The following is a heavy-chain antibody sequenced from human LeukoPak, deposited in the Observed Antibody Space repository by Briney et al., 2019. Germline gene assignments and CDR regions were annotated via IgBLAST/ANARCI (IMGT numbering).Heavy chain of an antibody. Sequence: ASLKVSCKASGYTFTSYDINWVRQATGQGLEWMGWMNPNSGNTGYAQKFQGRVTMTRNTSIRTAYMELSSLRSEYTAVYYCARGPRPPRRDGYNLDYWGQGTLVTVSS. V-gene: IGHV1-8*01. J-gene: IGHJ4*02. CDR2: MNPNSGNT. CDR1: GYTFTSYD. CDR3: ARGPRPPRRDGYNLDY. D-gene: IGHD5-24*01.